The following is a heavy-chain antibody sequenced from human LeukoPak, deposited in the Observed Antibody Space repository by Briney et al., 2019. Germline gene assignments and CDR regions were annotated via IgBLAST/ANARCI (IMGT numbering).Heavy chain of an antibody. V-gene: IGHV4-39*07. J-gene: IGHJ4*02. CDR1: GGSISSSSYY. Sequence: PSETLSLTCTVSGGSISSSSYYWGWIRQPPGKGLEWIGSIYYSGSTYYNPSLKSRVTISVDTSKNQFSLKLSSVTAADTAVYYCAREGPDSSGYWDWGQGTLVTVSS. CDR3: AREGPDSSGYWD. CDR2: IYYSGST. D-gene: IGHD3-22*01.